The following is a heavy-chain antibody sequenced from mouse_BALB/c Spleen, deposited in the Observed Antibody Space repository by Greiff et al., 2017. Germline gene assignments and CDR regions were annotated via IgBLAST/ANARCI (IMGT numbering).Heavy chain of an antibody. J-gene: IGHJ3*01. CDR1: GFAFSSYD. CDR2: ISSGGGST. V-gene: IGHV5-12-1*01. D-gene: IGHD2-1*01. Sequence: DVMLVESGGGLVKPGGSLKLSCAASGFAFSSYDMSWVRQTPEKRLEWVAYISSGGGSTYYPDTVKGRFTISRDNTKKTLYLQMSSLRSEDTALYYCAGYYGNYGFAYWGQGTLVTVSA. CDR3: AGYYGNYGFAY.